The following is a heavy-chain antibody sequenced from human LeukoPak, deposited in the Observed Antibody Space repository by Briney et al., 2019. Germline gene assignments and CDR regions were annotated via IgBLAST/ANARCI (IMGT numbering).Heavy chain of an antibody. V-gene: IGHV1-69*04. CDR3: ARGGGGIVLMVYAVGNWFDP. CDR2: IIPILGIA. CDR1: GGTFSSYA. Sequence: GASVKVSCKASGGTFSSYAISWVRQAPGQGLEWMGRIIPILGIANYAQKFQGRVTITADKSTSTAYMELSSLRSEDTAVYYCARGGGGIVLMVYAVGNWFDPWGQGTLVTVSS. D-gene: IGHD2-8*01. J-gene: IGHJ5*02.